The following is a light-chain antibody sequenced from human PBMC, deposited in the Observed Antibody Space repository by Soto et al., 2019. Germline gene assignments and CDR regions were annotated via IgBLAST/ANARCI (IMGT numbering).Light chain of an antibody. CDR1: QSVNRQ. CDR3: R. CDR2: DTS. Sequence: EIGSPWSPDSLSVTPGERVTLSCRASQSVNRQVLGYQHRPGQAPRLLIYDTSARAAGIPARFSGSGSGTEFTLTIFFFKQKTAYEIGLRFG. V-gene: IGKV3-15*01. J-gene: IGKJ3*01.